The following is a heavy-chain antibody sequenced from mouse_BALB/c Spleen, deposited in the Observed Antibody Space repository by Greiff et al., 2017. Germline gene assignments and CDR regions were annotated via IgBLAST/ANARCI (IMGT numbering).Heavy chain of an antibody. J-gene: IGHJ4*01. CDR2: ISSGGST. CDR1: GFTFSSYA. Sequence: EVKVIESGGGLVKPGGSLKLSCAASGFTFSSYAMSWVRQTPEKRLEWVASISSGGSTYYSDSVKGRFTISRDNARNILYLQMSSLRSEDTAMYYCARGGTDYYAMDYWGQGTSVTVSS. CDR3: ARGGTDYYAMDY. V-gene: IGHV5-6-5*01. D-gene: IGHD2-14*01.